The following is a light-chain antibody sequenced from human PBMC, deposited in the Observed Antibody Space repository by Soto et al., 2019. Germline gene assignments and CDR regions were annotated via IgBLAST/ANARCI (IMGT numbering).Light chain of an antibody. Sequence: EIVLTQSPGTLSLSPGERATLSCRASQSVSSNSLAWYQQKPGQAPRFLIYGASSRASGIPDRFSGSGSGTDFTLTISRLEPEDFAVYCCHQYGSLHPRTFGPGTKVEIK. CDR3: HQYGSLHPRT. CDR1: QSVSSNS. CDR2: GAS. J-gene: IGKJ1*01. V-gene: IGKV3-20*01.